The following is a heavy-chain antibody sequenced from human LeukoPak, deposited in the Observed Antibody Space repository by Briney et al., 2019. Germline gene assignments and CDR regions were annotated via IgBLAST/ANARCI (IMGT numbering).Heavy chain of an antibody. D-gene: IGHD5-12*01. V-gene: IGHV3-23*01. J-gene: IGHJ4*02. CDR2: ISGSGGST. Sequence: GGSLRLSCAASGFTFSSYAMSWVRQAPGKGLEWVSAISGSGGSTYYADSVKGRFTLSRDNSKNTLYLQMNSLRAEDTAVYYCAKNSGYGSLYYWGQETLVTVSS. CDR1: GFTFSSYA. CDR3: AKNSGYGSLYY.